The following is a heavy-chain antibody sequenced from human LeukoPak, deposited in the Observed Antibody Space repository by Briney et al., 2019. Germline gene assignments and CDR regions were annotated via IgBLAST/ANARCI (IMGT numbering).Heavy chain of an antibody. D-gene: IGHD5-12*01. CDR1: GYTFTSYG. Sequence: ASVKVSCKASGYTFTSYGISWVRQAPGQGLEWMGWISAYNGNTNYAQKLQGRVTMTTVTSTSTAYMEVRSLRSDDTAVYYCARDGGSGSFDPWGQGTLVTVSS. V-gene: IGHV1-18*01. CDR3: ARDGGSGSFDP. CDR2: ISAYNGNT. J-gene: IGHJ5*02.